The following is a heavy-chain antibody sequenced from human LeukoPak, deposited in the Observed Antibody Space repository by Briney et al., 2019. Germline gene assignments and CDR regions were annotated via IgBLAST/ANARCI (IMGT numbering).Heavy chain of an antibody. CDR2: INPNSGGT. J-gene: IGHJ6*02. D-gene: IGHD6-13*01. CDR1: GYTFTGYH. CDR3: ARDPYSSSWTGLYYYYGMDV. Sequence: GASVKVSCKASGYTFTGYHLHWVRQAPGQGLEWMGWINPNSGGTNYAQKFQGRVTMTRDTSISTAYMELSRLRSDDTAVYYCARDPYSSSWTGLYYYYGMDVWGQGTTVTVSS. V-gene: IGHV1-2*02.